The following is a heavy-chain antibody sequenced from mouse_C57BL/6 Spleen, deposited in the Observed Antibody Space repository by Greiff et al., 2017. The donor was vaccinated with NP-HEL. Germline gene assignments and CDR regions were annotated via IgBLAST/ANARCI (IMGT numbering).Heavy chain of an antibody. V-gene: IGHV2-5*01. CDR3: AKNSGDYGSSYWYFDV. CDR2: IWRGGST. D-gene: IGHD1-1*01. Sequence: VQLQQSGPGLVQPSQSLSITCTVSGFSLTSYGVHWVRQSPGKGLEWLGVIWRGGSTDYNAAFMSRLSITKDNSKSQVFFKMNSLQADDTAIYYCAKNSGDYGSSYWYFDVWGTGTTVTVSS. J-gene: IGHJ1*03. CDR1: GFSLTSYG.